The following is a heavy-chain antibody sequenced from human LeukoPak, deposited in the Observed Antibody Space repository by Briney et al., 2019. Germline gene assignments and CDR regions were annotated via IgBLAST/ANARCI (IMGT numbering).Heavy chain of an antibody. Sequence: AGGSLRLSCAASGFTFSKAWMSWVRQTPGKGLEWVGRIKSKTDGGTTDYAAPVKGRFTISRDDSKNTLYLQMNSLKTEDTAVYYCTTDQWDSSGCFDYWGQGTLVTVSS. V-gene: IGHV3-15*01. D-gene: IGHD6-19*01. CDR3: TTDQWDSSGCFDY. J-gene: IGHJ4*02. CDR1: GFTFSKAW. CDR2: IKSKTDGGTT.